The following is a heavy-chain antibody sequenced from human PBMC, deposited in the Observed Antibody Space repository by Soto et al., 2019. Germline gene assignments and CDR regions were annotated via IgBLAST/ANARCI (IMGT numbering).Heavy chain of an antibody. CDR2: VSGSGDST. CDR3: ATSNYGERD. V-gene: IGHV3-23*01. D-gene: IGHD3-10*01. J-gene: IGHJ4*02. Sequence: ELQVLESGGGLVQPGGSLRLTCAASGSTLSEYGTSWVRQAPGKGLEWVSFVSGSGDSTYYTDSVKGRFTISRDSSKNTVCLQMNSLRAEDTAVYYCATSNYGERDWGQGTLVTVSS. CDR1: GSTLSEYG.